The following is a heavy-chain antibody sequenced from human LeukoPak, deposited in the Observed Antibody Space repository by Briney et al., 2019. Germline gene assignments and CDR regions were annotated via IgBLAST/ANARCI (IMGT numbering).Heavy chain of an antibody. CDR1: GFSLSTSGVG. D-gene: IGHD3-22*01. Sequence: SGPTLLQPTQTLTLTCTFSGFSLSTSGVGVGCIRQPPGKALENLSLIYWDDDKRYRPSLKSRLTVTKDTSKNRVVLTMTNMDPVDTVTYYCAQSGYFDNSGPLPPDYWGQGTLVTVSS. CDR3: AQSGYFDNSGPLPPDY. V-gene: IGHV2-5*02. CDR2: IYWDDDK. J-gene: IGHJ4*02.